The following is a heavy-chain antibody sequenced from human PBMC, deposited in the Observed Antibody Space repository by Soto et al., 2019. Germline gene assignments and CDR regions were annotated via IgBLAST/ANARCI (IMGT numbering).Heavy chain of an antibody. Sequence: QVQLVQSGAEVKKPGSSVKVSCKASGGTFSSYAISWVRQAPGQGLEWMGGIIPILGTANYAQKFQGRFTINADESTSTAYMELSSLRSEDTAVYYCARDHSGSASYPSDYYGMDVWGQGTTVTVSS. D-gene: IGHD3-10*01. CDR1: GGTFSSYA. J-gene: IGHJ6*02. CDR3: ARDHSGSASYPSDYYGMDV. CDR2: IIPILGTA. V-gene: IGHV1-69*01.